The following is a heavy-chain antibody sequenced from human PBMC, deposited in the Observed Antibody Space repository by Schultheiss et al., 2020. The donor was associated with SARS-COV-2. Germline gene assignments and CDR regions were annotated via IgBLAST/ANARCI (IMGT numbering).Heavy chain of an antibody. CDR1: GGSISSYY. V-gene: IGHV4-39*07. J-gene: IGHJ4*02. CDR3: ARGGTAAGTGYFDY. D-gene: IGHD6-13*01. CDR2: IYHSGST. Sequence: SETLSLTCTVSGGSISSYYWGWIRQPPGKGLEWIGSIYHSGSTYYNPSLKSRVTISVDRSKNQFSLKLSSVTAADTAVYYCARGGTAAGTGYFDYWGQGTLVTVSS.